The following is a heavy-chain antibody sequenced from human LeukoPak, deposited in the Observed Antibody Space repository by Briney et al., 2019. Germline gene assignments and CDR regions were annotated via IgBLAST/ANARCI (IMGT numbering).Heavy chain of an antibody. CDR1: GGSISSGSYY. V-gene: IGHV4-61*02. Sequence: SETLSLTCTVSGGSISSGSYYWSWIRQPAGKGLEWIGRIYTSGSTNYNPSLKSRVTISVDTSKNQFSLKLSSVTAADTAVYYCARDGGASYYYYYMDVWGKGTTVTVSS. CDR3: ARDGGASYYYYYMDV. CDR2: IYTSGST. J-gene: IGHJ6*03. D-gene: IGHD3-16*01.